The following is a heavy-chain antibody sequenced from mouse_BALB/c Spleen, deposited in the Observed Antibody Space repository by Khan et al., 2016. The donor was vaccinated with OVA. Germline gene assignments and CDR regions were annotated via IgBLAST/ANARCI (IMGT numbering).Heavy chain of an antibody. CDR2: ISYDGSD. Sequence: EVQLQESGPGLVKPYQSLSLTCSVTGYSITSGSNCNLIRQFPGNKQEWMGYISYDGSDKCNPSLKNRFSITRDTSKNQSFLQLKSMTTADTATYYCSMGARATYYFDYWGQGTSLTVSS. CDR3: SMGARATYYFDY. V-gene: IGHV3-6*02. D-gene: IGHD3-1*01. J-gene: IGHJ2*03. CDR1: GYSITSGSN.